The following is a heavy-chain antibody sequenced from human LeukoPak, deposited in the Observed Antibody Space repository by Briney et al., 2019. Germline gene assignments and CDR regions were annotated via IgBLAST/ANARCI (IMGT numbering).Heavy chain of an antibody. V-gene: IGHV4-4*02. CDR2: INHSGST. Sequence: SETLSLTCAVSGGSISSSNWWSWVRQPPGKGLEWIGEINHSGSTNYNPSLKSRVTISVDTSKNQFSLKLSSVTAADTAVYYCARGLSAIVYWGQGTLVTVSS. D-gene: IGHD2-15*01. CDR1: GGSISSSNW. J-gene: IGHJ4*02. CDR3: ARGLSAIVY.